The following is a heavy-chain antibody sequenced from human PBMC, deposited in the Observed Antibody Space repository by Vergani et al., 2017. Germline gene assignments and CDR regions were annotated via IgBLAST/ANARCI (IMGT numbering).Heavy chain of an antibody. CDR1: GASIRSSNYY. J-gene: IGHJ6*02. CDR3: ARHRGSGGFFPSSYFYGMDV. Sequence: QLQLQESGPGLVKPSATLSLTCSVSGASIRSSNYYWGWIRQPPGKGLEWLASIYYSGSTYYNPSLKSRVTISVDTSKNQFSLKLSSVTAADTAIYYCARHRGSGGFFPSSYFYGMDVWGHGTTVTVSS. CDR2: IYYSGST. D-gene: IGHD3-10*01. V-gene: IGHV4-39*01.